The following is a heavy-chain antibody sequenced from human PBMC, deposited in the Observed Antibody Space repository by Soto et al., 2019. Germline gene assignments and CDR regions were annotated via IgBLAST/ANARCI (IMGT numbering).Heavy chain of an antibody. Sequence: GGSLRLSCAASGFTFSSYAMSWVRQAPGKGLEWVSAISGSGGSTYYADSVKGRYTISRDNSKNTLYLQMNSLRAEDTAVYYCVKDYYDSSGYIFDYWGQGTLVTVSS. CDR3: VKDYYDSSGYIFDY. CDR1: GFTFSSYA. V-gene: IGHV3-23*01. D-gene: IGHD3-22*01. CDR2: ISGSGGST. J-gene: IGHJ4*02.